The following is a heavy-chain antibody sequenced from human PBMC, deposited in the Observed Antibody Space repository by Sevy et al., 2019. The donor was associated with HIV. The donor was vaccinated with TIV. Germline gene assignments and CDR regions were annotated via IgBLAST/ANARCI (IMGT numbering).Heavy chain of an antibody. CDR2: ISSSSSYI. J-gene: IGHJ4*02. CDR3: AREPKGTAAAGTPSSY. V-gene: IGHV3-21*01. D-gene: IGHD6-13*01. CDR1: GFTFSTYT. Sequence: GGSLRLSCAASGFTFSTYTMNWVRQAPGKGLEWVSSISSSSSYIYYADSVKGRFTISRDNSKNSLYLQMNSLRAEDTAVYYCAREPKGTAAAGTPSSYWGQGTLVTVSS.